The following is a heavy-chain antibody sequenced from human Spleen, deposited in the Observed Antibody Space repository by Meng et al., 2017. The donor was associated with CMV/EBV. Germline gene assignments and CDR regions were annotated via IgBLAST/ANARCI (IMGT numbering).Heavy chain of an antibody. CDR2: INWNGGST. D-gene: IGHD3-10*01. V-gene: IGHV3-20*04. CDR3: VRWTYGSGSYNVFDY. J-gene: IGHJ4*02. CDR1: GFTFDDYG. Sequence: ESLKISCAASGFTFDDYGMSWVRQAPGKGLEWVSAINWNGGSTDYGDSVKGRFTISRDNAKNSLYLEMNSLRAEDTALYYCVRWTYGSGSYNVFDYWGQGILVTVSS.